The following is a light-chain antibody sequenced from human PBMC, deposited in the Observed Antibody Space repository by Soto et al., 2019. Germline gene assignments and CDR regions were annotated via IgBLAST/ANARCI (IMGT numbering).Light chain of an antibody. CDR2: SAS. CDR3: QQNYNFPRT. CDR1: QSISSY. Sequence: DIQMTQSPSSLSAFEGDRVTITCRASQSISSYVNWYQQKPGKAPKNLIYSASTLQGGVPSRFSGTGSGTDFTLTISSLQPEDFATYYCQQNYNFPRTFGQGTNVDIK. V-gene: IGKV1-39*01. J-gene: IGKJ1*01.